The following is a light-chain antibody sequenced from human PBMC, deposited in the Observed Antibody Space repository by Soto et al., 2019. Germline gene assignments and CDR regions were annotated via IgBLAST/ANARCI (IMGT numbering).Light chain of an antibody. J-gene: IGKJ2*01. CDR1: QSISRW. V-gene: IGKV1-5*01. CDR3: QQYNGYLRS. Sequence: DIQMTQSPSTLSASVGDRVTITCLASQSISRWLAWSQHKPGKAPKLLIYDASSLESGVPSRFSGSGSGTEFTLIINSRQPDDFATYYCQQYNGYLRSFGQGTKLQIK. CDR2: DAS.